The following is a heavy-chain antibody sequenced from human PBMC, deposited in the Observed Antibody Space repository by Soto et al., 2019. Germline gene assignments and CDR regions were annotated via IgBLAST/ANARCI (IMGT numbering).Heavy chain of an antibody. V-gene: IGHV4-39*01. Sequence: PSETLSLTCIVSGDSIRSSIYQWVWIRQPPGRGLEWIGSAYYSESTYYNPSLKSRVTISVDTSKNQFSLRVNSVTAADTAVYYCARHRNWKADYWGQGTLVTVSS. CDR1: GDSIRSSIYQ. CDR3: ARHRNWKADY. J-gene: IGHJ4*02. CDR2: AYYSEST. D-gene: IGHD1-1*01.